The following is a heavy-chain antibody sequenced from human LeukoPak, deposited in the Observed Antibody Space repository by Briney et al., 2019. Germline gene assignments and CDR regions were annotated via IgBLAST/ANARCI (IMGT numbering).Heavy chain of an antibody. CDR2: INHSGST. V-gene: IGHV4-34*01. Sequence: SETLSLTCAVYGGSFSGYYWSWIRQPPGKGLEWIGEINHSGSTNYNPSLKSRATISVDTSKNQFSLKLSSVTAADTAVYYCARGLWWTHTWFDPWGQGTLVTVSS. J-gene: IGHJ5*02. CDR1: GGSFSGYY. CDR3: ARGLWWTHTWFDP. D-gene: IGHD2-8*02.